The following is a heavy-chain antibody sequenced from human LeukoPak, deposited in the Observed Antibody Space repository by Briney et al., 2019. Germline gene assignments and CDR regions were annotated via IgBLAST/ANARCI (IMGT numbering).Heavy chain of an antibody. J-gene: IGHJ4*02. D-gene: IGHD4-17*01. Sequence: SGGSLRLSCAASGFTVSSNYMNWVRQAPGKGLEWVSVIYSGGSTYYAASAKGRFTISRDNSKNTLYLQMNSARAEDTAVYYCAREAVTKNYFDYWGQGTLVTVSS. CDR3: AREAVTKNYFDY. V-gene: IGHV3-53*01. CDR1: GFTVSSNY. CDR2: IYSGGST.